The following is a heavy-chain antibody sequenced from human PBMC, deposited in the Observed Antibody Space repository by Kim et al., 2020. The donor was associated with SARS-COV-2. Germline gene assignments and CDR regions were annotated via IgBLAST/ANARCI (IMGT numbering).Heavy chain of an antibody. CDR3: ARDRGAVGGGGNWFDP. CDR1: GGSISSYY. Sequence: SETLSLTCTVSGGSISSYYWSWIRQPPGKGLEWIGYIYYSGSTNYNPSLKSRVTISVDTSKNQFSLKLSSVTAADTAVYYCARDRGAVGGGGNWFDPWGQGTLVTVSS. J-gene: IGHJ5*02. CDR2: IYYSGST. D-gene: IGHD3-16*01. V-gene: IGHV4-59*13.